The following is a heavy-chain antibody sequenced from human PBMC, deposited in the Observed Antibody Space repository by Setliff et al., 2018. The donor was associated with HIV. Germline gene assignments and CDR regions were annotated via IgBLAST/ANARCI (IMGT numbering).Heavy chain of an antibody. J-gene: IGHJ6*03. D-gene: IGHD3-3*01. CDR3: ARQPSGLLYLFYYMDV. Sequence: PSETLSLTCTVSGGSISSHYWSWIRQPPGKGLEWIGYINYSGSTNYNPSLKSRVTISVDTAKNQFSLKLSSVTAADTAVYYCARQPSGLLYLFYYMDVWGKGTTVTVSS. V-gene: IGHV4-59*08. CDR1: GGSISSHY. CDR2: INYSGST.